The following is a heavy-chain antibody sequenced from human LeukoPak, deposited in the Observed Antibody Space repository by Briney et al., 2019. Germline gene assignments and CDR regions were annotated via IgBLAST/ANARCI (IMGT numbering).Heavy chain of an antibody. Sequence: SETLSLTCAVYGGSFSGYYWSWIRQPPGKGLKWIGEINHSGSTNYNPSLKSRVTISVDTSKNQFSLKLSSVTAADTAVYYCARAGSPEVVVAARGEKPRRNYYFDYWGQGTLVTVSS. CDR2: INHSGST. V-gene: IGHV4-34*01. CDR3: ARAGSPEVVVAARGEKPRRNYYFDY. D-gene: IGHD2-15*01. CDR1: GGSFSGYY. J-gene: IGHJ4*02.